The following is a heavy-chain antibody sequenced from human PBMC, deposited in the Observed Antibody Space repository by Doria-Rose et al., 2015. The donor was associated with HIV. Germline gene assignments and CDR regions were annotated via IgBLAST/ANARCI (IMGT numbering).Heavy chain of an antibody. J-gene: IGHJ4*02. CDR1: GVSLSSPGVG. CDR3: ARIKSSRWYHKYYFDF. CDR2: IFSDDER. D-gene: IGHD6-13*01. V-gene: IGHV2-26*01. Sequence: QITLKESGPVLVKPTETLTLTCTVSGVSLSSPGVGVSWIRQPPGKALEWLANIFSDDERSYKPSLKSRLTISRGTSKSQVVLTMTDVDPVDTATYYCARIKSSRWYHKYYFDFWGQGTLVIVSA.